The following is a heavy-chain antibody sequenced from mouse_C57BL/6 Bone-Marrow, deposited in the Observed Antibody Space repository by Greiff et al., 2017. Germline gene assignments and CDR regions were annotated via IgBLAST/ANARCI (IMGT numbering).Heavy chain of an antibody. CDR3: ARQIYYDYDPLAY. V-gene: IGHV5-6*01. D-gene: IGHD2-4*01. CDR2: ISSGGSYT. J-gene: IGHJ3*01. CDR1: GFTFSSYG. Sequence: EVMLVESGGDLVKPGGSLKLSCAASGFTFSSYGMSWVRQTPDKRREWVATISSGGSYTYYPDSVKGRFTISRDNAKNTLYLKMSSLKSEDTAMYYCARQIYYDYDPLAYWGQGTLVTVSA.